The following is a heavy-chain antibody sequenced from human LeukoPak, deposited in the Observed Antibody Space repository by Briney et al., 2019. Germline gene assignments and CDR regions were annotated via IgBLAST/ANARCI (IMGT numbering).Heavy chain of an antibody. V-gene: IGHV4-59*01. CDR3: ARVTREYYDFWSPSMGFDY. D-gene: IGHD3-3*01. CDR2: IYYSGST. Sequence: PSETLSLTCTVSGGSISSYYWSWIRQPPGKGLEWIGYIYYSGSTNYNPSLKSRVTISVDTSKNQFSLKLSSVTAADTAVYYCARVTREYYDFWSPSMGFDYWGQGTLVTVSS. CDR1: GGSISSYY. J-gene: IGHJ4*02.